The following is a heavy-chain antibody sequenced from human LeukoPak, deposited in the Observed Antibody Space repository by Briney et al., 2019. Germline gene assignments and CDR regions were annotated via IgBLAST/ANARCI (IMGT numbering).Heavy chain of an antibody. Sequence: SVKVSCKASGGTFISYTISWVRQAPGQGREWMGRIIPILGIANYAQKFQGRVTITADKSTSTAYMELSSLRSEDTAVYYCAREAGSYGLYYFDYWGQGTLVTVSS. J-gene: IGHJ4*02. V-gene: IGHV1-69*04. D-gene: IGHD5-18*01. CDR2: IIPILGIA. CDR1: GGTFISYT. CDR3: AREAGSYGLYYFDY.